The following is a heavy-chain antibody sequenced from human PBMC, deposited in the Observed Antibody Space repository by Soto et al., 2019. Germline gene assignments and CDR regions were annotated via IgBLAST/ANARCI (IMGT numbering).Heavy chain of an antibody. J-gene: IGHJ4*02. V-gene: IGHV3-23*01. CDR1: GYPSSSYA. CDR2: ISGIGVST. CDR3: AKDPPCSGYDWGFDY. Sequence: GALRLSCAASGYPSSSYAMSWVRQAPGKGLEWVSAISGIGVSTYYADSVKGRFTISRDNSKNTLSLQMNSLSAEHTAVYYFAKDPPCSGYDWGFDYWGQGTLVTVSS. D-gene: IGHD5-12*01.